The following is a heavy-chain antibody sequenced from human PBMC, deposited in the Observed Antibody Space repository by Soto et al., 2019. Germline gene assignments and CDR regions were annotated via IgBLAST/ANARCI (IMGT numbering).Heavy chain of an antibody. J-gene: IGHJ6*02. Sequence: GGSLRLSCAASGFTFDDYTMHWVRQAPGKGLEWVSLISWDGGSTYYADSVKGRFTISRDNSKNSLYLQMNSLRTEDTALYYCAKDISPLEAARRGMDVWGQGTTVTVSS. D-gene: IGHD6-6*01. CDR3: AKDISPLEAARRGMDV. CDR2: ISWDGGST. V-gene: IGHV3-43*01. CDR1: GFTFDDYT.